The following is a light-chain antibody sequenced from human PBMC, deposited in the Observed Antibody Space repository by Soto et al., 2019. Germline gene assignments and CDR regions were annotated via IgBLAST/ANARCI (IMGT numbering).Light chain of an antibody. CDR1: QSISSSF. V-gene: IGKV3-20*01. CDR3: QQYDNSPIT. Sequence: DIVLTQSPDILSLSPGERASLSCGASQSISSSFLAWYQQKPGQAPRLLIYGASSRATGIPDRFSGTGSETDFTLTISRLEPEDFPVYYCQQYDNSPITFGQGTRLEIK. CDR2: GAS. J-gene: IGKJ5*01.